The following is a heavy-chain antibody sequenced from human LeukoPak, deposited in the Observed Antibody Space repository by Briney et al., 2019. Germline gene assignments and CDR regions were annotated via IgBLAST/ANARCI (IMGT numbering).Heavy chain of an antibody. CDR3: ASLVVVTAMGGLYFDY. V-gene: IGHV4-39*01. Sequence: SETLSLTXTVSGGSISSSSYYWGWIGQPPGKGLEWIGNIYYTGSTYYNPSLRSRVTISVDTSKNQFSLNLSSVTAADTAVYYCASLVVVTAMGGLYFDYWGQGTLVTVSS. CDR2: IYYTGST. J-gene: IGHJ4*02. D-gene: IGHD2-21*02. CDR1: GGSISSSSYY.